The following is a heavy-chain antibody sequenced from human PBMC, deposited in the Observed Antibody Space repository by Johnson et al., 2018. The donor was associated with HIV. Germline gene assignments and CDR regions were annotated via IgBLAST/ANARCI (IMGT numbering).Heavy chain of an antibody. V-gene: IGHV3-20*04. CDR1: GFTFDDYG. J-gene: IGHJ3*02. CDR3: ARGSDPFGGVIVNGAFDI. CDR2: INWNGGST. D-gene: IGHD3-16*02. Sequence: VQLVESGGGVVRPGGSLRLSCVASGFTFDDYGMSWVRQAPGKGLEWVSGINWNGGSTGYVDSVKGRFTISRENAKNSLCLHMNCLRAEDTALYYCARGSDPFGGVIVNGAFDIWGQGTMVTVSS.